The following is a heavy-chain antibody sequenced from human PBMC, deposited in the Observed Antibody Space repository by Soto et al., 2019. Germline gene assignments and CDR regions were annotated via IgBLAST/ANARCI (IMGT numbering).Heavy chain of an antibody. CDR3: ASIHYYYGMDV. J-gene: IGHJ6*02. V-gene: IGHV4-61*01. CDR1: GGSVSSGSYY. CDR2: IYYSGST. Sequence: QVQLQESGPGLVKPSETLSLTCTVSGGSVSSGSYYWSWIRQPPGKGLEWIGYIYYSGSTNYNPSPKSRVTISVDTSKNQSSLKLSSVPAADTAVYYCASIHYYYGMDVWGQGTTVTVSS. D-gene: IGHD3-9*01.